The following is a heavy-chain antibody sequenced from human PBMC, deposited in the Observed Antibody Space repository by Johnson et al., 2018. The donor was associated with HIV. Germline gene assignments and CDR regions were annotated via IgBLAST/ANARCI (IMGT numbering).Heavy chain of an antibody. CDR1: GFTFSSYG. Sequence: QVQLVESGGGVVQPGGSLRLSCAASGFTFSSYGMHWVRQAPGKGLEWVAFIRYDGSNKYYADSVKGRFTISRDNSKNTLYLQINSLRAEDTAVYYCAKDKMYSDSSGSKEGGVAFDIWGQGTMVTVSS. D-gene: IGHD3-22*01. CDR3: AKDKMYSDSSGSKEGGVAFDI. V-gene: IGHV3-30*02. CDR2: IRYDGSNK. J-gene: IGHJ3*02.